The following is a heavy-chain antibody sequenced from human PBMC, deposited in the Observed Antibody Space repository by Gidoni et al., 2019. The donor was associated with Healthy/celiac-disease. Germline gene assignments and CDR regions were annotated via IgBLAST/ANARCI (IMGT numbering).Heavy chain of an antibody. CDR1: GFPFSSYA. V-gene: IGHV3-30-3*01. J-gene: IGHJ4*02. CDR2: ISYDGSNK. CDR3: ARDLTRQGWWMDY. D-gene: IGHD2-8*02. Sequence: QVQLVESGGGVVQPGRSLRLSCAASGFPFSSYAMHWVRPAPGKGLEWVAVISYDGSNKYYADSVKGRFTISRDNSKNTLYLQMNSLRAEDTAVYYCARDLTRQGWWMDYWGQGTLVTVSS.